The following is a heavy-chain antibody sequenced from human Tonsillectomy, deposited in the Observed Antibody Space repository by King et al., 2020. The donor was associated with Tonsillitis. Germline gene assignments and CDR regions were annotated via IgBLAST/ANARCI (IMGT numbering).Heavy chain of an antibody. CDR2: IYYSGST. CDR3: ARHTRDGYNYVDY. D-gene: IGHD5-24*01. CDR1: GGSISSYY. Sequence: VQLQESGPGLVTPSETLSLTCTVSGGSISSYYWSWIRPSPGKGLEWIGFIYYSGSTNYNPSLKSRVTISVDTSKNQFSLRLRSVTAADTALYYCARHTRDGYNYVDYWGQGTLVTVSS. V-gene: IGHV4-59*08. J-gene: IGHJ4*02.